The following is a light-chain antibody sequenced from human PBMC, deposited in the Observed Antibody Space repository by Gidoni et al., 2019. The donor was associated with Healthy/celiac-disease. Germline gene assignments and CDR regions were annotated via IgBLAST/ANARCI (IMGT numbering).Light chain of an antibody. V-gene: IGKV1-39*01. CDR1: QSISSY. J-gene: IGKJ1*01. Sequence: DIQMTQSPSSLSASVGDRVTITCRASQSISSYLNWYQQKPGKATKLLSYAASRLQSGVTSRFSGSGSGTDFTLTISSLQPEDFATYYCQQSYSTPWTFGQGTKVEIK. CDR3: QQSYSTPWT. CDR2: AAS.